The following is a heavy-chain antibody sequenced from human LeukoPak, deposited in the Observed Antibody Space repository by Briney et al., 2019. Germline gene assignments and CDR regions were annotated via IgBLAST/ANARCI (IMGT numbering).Heavy chain of an antibody. CDR2: INSDGRST. CDR1: GFTFSIYW. D-gene: IGHD6-19*01. J-gene: IGHJ4*02. V-gene: IGHV3-74*01. CDR3: AGGISVAYSFDY. Sequence: GGSLRLSCAPSGFTFSIYWMDWVRQAPREGLVWVSRINSDGRSTIYADSVKGRFTISRDNAQNTLYLQMNSLRAEDTAVYYCAGGISVAYSFDYWGQGALVTASS.